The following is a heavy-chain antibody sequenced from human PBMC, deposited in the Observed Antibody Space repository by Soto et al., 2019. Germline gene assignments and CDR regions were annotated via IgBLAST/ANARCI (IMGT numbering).Heavy chain of an antibody. D-gene: IGHD2-15*01. V-gene: IGHV4-59*01. J-gene: IGHJ6*02. CDR1: GGSISSYY. CDR2: IYYSGST. Sequence: SETLSLTCTASGGSISSYYWSWIRQPPGKGLEWIGYIYYSGSTNYNPSLKSRVTISVDTSKNQFSLKLSSVTAADTAVYYCARDRETEYCSGGSCYPRGYYGMEVWGQGTTVTVSS. CDR3: ARDRETEYCSGGSCYPRGYYGMEV.